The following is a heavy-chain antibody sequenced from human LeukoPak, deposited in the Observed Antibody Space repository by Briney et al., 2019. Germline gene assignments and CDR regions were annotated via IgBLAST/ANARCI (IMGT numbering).Heavy chain of an antibody. V-gene: IGHV3-48*02. J-gene: IGHJ4*02. D-gene: IGHD1-26*01. CDR1: RFTFSSYS. Sequence: GGSLRLSCAASRFTFSSYSMNWVRQAPGKGLEWVSHITASGTAMFYADSVKGRFTISRDNAKNSLYLQMNSLRDEDTAVYYCASSGSYRFDYWGQGTLVTVSS. CDR3: ASSGSYRFDY. CDR2: ITASGTAM.